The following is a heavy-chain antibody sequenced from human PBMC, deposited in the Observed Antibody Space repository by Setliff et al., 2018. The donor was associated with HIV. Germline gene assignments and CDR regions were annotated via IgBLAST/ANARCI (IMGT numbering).Heavy chain of an antibody. D-gene: IGHD6-19*01. CDR2: INAGNGNT. Sequence: ASVKVSCKTSGFTFSNYAIHWVRQAPGQGLEWMGWINAGNGNTKYSQEFQGRVTITTDTSADTAYMGLSSLRFEDTAVYYCARDGGPGSGWGDYSYYYSMDVWGKGTTVTVSS. V-gene: IGHV1-3*01. J-gene: IGHJ6*04. CDR1: GFTFSNYA. CDR3: ARDGGPGSGWGDYSYYYSMDV.